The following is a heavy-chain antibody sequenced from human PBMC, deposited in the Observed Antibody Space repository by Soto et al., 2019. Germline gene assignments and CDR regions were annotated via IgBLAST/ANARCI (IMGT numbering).Heavy chain of an antibody. CDR2: TXWDSGXI. Sequence: SLRLSCAASRFTFDDYAMHWVRQAPGKGLDWVPGTXWDSGXIIYPASVTGXXIITRANXXNSLYLQMNSLRAEDTALYYCALGEMAKVPFDYWGQGTLVTVSS. D-gene: IGHD5-12*01. V-gene: IGHV3-9*01. J-gene: IGHJ4*02. CDR1: RFTFDDYA. CDR3: ALGEMAKVPFDY.